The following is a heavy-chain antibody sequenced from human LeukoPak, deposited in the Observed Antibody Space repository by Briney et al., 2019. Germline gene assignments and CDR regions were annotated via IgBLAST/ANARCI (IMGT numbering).Heavy chain of an antibody. D-gene: IGHD1-14*01. CDR3: ARGGNAFDI. Sequence: SGGSLRLSCAASGFTFSSYAMHWVRQAPGKGLEWVAVIWYDGSEKFYADSVKGRFTISRDNSKNTLYLQMNSLRVEDTAAYYCARGGNAFDIWGQGTMVTVSS. CDR1: GFTFSSYA. CDR2: IWYDGSEK. V-gene: IGHV3-33*08. J-gene: IGHJ3*02.